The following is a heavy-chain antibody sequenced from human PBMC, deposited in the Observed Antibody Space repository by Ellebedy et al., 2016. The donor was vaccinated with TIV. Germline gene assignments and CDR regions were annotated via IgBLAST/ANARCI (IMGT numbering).Heavy chain of an antibody. CDR3: ARDLNYYDSSGYWMSFDP. J-gene: IGHJ5*02. V-gene: IGHV3-23*01. D-gene: IGHD3-22*01. Sequence: GESLKISCAASGFTFSSYAMSWVRQAPGKGLEWVSTISGSGGSTYYADSVKGRFTISRDNSKNTLYLQMNSLRADDTAVYYCARDLNYYDSSGYWMSFDPWGQGILVTVSS. CDR1: GFTFSSYA. CDR2: ISGSGGST.